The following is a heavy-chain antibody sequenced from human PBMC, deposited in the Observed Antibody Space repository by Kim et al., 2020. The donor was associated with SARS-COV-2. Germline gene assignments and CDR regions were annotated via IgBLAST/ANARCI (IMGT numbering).Heavy chain of an antibody. CDR2: IYYSGTT. Sequence: NIYYSGTTNYNPSLKSRGPISIDTSKNQFSLKLSSVTAADTAVYYCAKGLNWGQGTLVTVSS. V-gene: IGHV4-39*01. J-gene: IGHJ4*02. CDR3: AKGLN.